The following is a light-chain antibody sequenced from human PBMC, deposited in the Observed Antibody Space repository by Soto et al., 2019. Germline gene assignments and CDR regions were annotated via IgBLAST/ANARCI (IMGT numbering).Light chain of an antibody. Sequence: EIRMTQSASCLSVCVGDGVTMXCRASQTAGTWLAWYQQSPGEPPNLLIYAASSLQSGGPPSFSGSGSGTDFTLTISSLQPEDFATYYRQQSYSTPVTFGGGTKVDI. CDR3: QQSYSTPVT. CDR2: AAS. CDR1: QTAGTW. J-gene: IGKJ4*01. V-gene: IGKV1-39*01.